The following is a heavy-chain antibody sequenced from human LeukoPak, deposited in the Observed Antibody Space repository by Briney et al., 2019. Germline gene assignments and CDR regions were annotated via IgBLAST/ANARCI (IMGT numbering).Heavy chain of an antibody. V-gene: IGHV1-69*05. J-gene: IGHJ6*02. CDR3: ARDLTPSPYYYYYAMDV. CDR2: IIPIFGTA. CDR1: GGTFSSYA. D-gene: IGHD3-9*01. Sequence: GASVKVSCKASGGTFSSYAISWVRQAPGQGLEWMGGIIPIFGTANYAQKFQGRVTITTDESTSTAYMELSSLRSEDTAVYYCARDLTPSPYYYYYAMDVWGQGTTVTVSS.